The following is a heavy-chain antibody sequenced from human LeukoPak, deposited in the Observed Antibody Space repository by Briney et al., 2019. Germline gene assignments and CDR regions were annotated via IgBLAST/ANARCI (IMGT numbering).Heavy chain of an antibody. CDR2: ISSSGSTI. CDR1: GFTFSDYY. J-gene: IGHJ4*02. V-gene: IGHV3-11*04. Sequence: PGGSLRLSCAASGFTFSDYYMSWIRQAPGKGLEWVSYISSSGSTIYYADSVKGRFTISRDNAKNSLYLQMNSLRAKDTAVYYCARLVQWLTPNFDYWGQGTLVTVSS. CDR3: ARLVQWLTPNFDY. D-gene: IGHD6-19*01.